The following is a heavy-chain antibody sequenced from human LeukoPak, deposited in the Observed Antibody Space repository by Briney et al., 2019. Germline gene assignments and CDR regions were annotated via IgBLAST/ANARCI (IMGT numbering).Heavy chain of an antibody. CDR3: ARELAAKFDY. V-gene: IGHV3-30*03. J-gene: IGHJ4*02. CDR1: GFTFSSYA. D-gene: IGHD2-15*01. CDR2: ISYDGSNE. Sequence: GGSLRLSCAASGFTFSSYAMHWVRQAPGKGLEWVAFISYDGSNEYYADSVKGRFTISRDNSKNTLYLQMNSLRTEDTAVYYCARELAAKFDYWGQGTLVTVSS.